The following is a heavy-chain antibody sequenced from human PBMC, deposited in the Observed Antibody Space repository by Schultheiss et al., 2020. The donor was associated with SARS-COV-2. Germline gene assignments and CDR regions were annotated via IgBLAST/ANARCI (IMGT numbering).Heavy chain of an antibody. CDR2: IRSKAYGGTT. J-gene: IGHJ6*02. V-gene: IGHV3-49*03. CDR1: GFTFGDYA. D-gene: IGHD2-15*01. CDR3: ATLGYCSGGSCYSDDIYYYGMDV. Sequence: GGSLRLSCTASGFTFGDYAMSWFRQAPGKGLEWVGFIRSKAYGGTTEYAASVKGRFTISRDDSKNSLYLQMNSLKTEDTAVYYCATLGYCSGGSCYSDDIYYYGMDVWGQGTTVTVSS.